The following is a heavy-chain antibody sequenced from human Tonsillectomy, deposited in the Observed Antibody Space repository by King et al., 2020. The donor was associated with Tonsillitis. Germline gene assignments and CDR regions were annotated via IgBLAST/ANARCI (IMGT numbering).Heavy chain of an antibody. V-gene: IGHV4-59*01. D-gene: IGHD2-2*01. CDR3: AREYCDSTSCYYFDY. Sequence: VQLQESGPGLVRPSETLSLTCTVSGGSMNNNYWSWIRQPPGKGLEWIGFFYYSGSTNYNPSLKSRVTISGDTSKNQFSLKVSSVTAADTAVYYCAREYCDSTSCYYFDYWGLGTLVTVSS. CDR2: FYYSGST. CDR1: GGSMNNNY. J-gene: IGHJ4*02.